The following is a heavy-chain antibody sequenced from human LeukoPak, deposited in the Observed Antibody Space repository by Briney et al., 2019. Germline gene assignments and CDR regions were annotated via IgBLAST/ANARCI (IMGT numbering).Heavy chain of an antibody. CDR1: GVSIGSHY. V-gene: IGHV4-59*11. CDR3: ARDAY. J-gene: IGHJ4*02. Sequence: SETLSLTCTVSGVSIGSHYWSWIRQSPGKGLEWIGCVYNSGTTVYNPSLTGRVTISVDTSKNQYSLNLRSVAAADAAVYYCARDAYWGQGILVTVSS. CDR2: VYNSGTT.